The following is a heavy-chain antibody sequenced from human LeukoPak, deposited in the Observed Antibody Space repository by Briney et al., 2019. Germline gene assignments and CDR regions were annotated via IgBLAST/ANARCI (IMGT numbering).Heavy chain of an antibody. CDR3: ARDRYSSSSPSVA. CDR2: INWNGGST. D-gene: IGHD6-13*01. J-gene: IGHJ5*02. Sequence: PGGSLRLSCAASGFTFSSYAMSWVRQAPGKGLEWVSGINWNGGSTGYADSVKGRFTISRDNAKNSLYLQMNSLRAEDTALYYCARDRYSSSSPSVAWGQGTLVTVSS. CDR1: GFTFSSYA. V-gene: IGHV3-20*04.